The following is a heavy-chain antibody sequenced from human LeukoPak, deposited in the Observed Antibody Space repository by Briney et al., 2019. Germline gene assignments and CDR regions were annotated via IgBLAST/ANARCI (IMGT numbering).Heavy chain of an antibody. CDR2: ISGSGGST. J-gene: IGHJ4*02. CDR3: AKGGLYYYGSGSSDY. V-gene: IGHV3-23*01. CDR1: GFTFSSYA. Sequence: GGCLRLSCAASGFTFSSYAMSWVRQAPGKGLEWVSAISGSGGSTYYADSVKGRFTISRDNSKNTLYLQMNSLRAEDTAVYYCAKGGLYYYGSGSSDYWGQGTLVTVSS. D-gene: IGHD3-10*01.